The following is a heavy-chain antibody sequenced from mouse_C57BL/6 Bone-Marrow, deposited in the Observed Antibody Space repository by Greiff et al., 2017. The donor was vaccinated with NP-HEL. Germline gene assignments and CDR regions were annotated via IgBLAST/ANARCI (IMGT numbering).Heavy chain of an antibody. CDR3: ARSIYYDYADDPFYAMDY. CDR1: GFTFTDYY. J-gene: IGHJ4*01. CDR2: IRNKANGYTT. Sequence: EVKLQESGGGLVQPGGSLSLSCAASGFTFTDYYMSWVRQTPGKALEWLVFIRNKANGYTTEYSASVKGRFTISRDNSQSILYLQMNALRAEDSATYYCARSIYYDYADDPFYAMDYWGQGTSVTVSS. V-gene: IGHV7-3*01. D-gene: IGHD2-4*01.